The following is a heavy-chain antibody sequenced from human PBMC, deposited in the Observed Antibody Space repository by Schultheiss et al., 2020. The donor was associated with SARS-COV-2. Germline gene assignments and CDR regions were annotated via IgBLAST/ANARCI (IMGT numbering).Heavy chain of an antibody. CDR1: GFTFRGYW. CDR2: VNQYGTDR. D-gene: IGHD4-17*01. Sequence: GSLRLSCAASGFTFRGYWMSWVRQAPGKGLEWVANVNQYGTDRSYVDSVKGRFTISRDNDKNSLFLQMNSLRVDDTAVYYCARGGIDYGDRPWDSWGQGTLVTVSS. J-gene: IGHJ4*02. V-gene: IGHV3-7*03. CDR3: ARGGIDYGDRPWDS.